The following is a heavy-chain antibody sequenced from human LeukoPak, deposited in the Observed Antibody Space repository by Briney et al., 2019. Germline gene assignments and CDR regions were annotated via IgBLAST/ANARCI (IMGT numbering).Heavy chain of an antibody. CDR3: TTARLPFGY. CDR1: GFTFGDYA. CDR2: IRSKAYGGTT. V-gene: IGHV3-49*03. D-gene: IGHD4-11*01. J-gene: IGHJ4*02. Sequence: GGSLRLSCTASGFTFGDYAMSWFRQAPGKGLEWVGFIRSKAYGGTTEYAASVKGRFTISRDDSKNTLYLQMNSLKIEDTAVYYCTTARLPFGYWGQGTLVTVSS.